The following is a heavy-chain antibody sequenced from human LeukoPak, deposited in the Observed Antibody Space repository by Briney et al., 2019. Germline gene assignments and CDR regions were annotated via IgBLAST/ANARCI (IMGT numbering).Heavy chain of an antibody. CDR3: ARGYGDQMCDY. V-gene: IGHV3-21*01. CDR1: GFTFSSYT. J-gene: IGHJ4*02. Sequence: PGGSLRLSCAASGFTFSSYTMNWVRQAPGKGLEWVSSISSSSGYIYYADSVKGRFTISRDNAKNSLYLQMNSLRAEDTAVYYCARGYGDQMCDYWGQGTLVTVSS. D-gene: IGHD4-17*01. CDR2: ISSSSGYI.